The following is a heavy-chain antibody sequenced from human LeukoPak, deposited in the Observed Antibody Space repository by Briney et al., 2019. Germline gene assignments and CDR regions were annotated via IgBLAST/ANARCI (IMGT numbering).Heavy chain of an antibody. J-gene: IGHJ4*02. Sequence: ASVKVSCKASGYTFTSYGISWVRQAPGQGLEWMGWISGYNGNTNYAQKFQGRVTMTTDTSTSTANMELRSLTSDNTAVYYCARGIGSFPYYFGYWGQGALVTVSS. V-gene: IGHV1-18*01. D-gene: IGHD1-26*01. CDR3: ARGIGSFPYYFGY. CDR2: ISGYNGNT. CDR1: GYTFTSYG.